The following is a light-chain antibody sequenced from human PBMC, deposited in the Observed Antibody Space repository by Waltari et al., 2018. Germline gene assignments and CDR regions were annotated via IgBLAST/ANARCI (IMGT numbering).Light chain of an antibody. V-gene: IGKV4-1*01. CDR3: QQYYSTPRT. CDR1: QSVLSSSNNKNY. CDR2: WSS. Sequence: DIVMTQSPDSLAVSLGERATIDCKSSQSVLSSSNNKNYLAWYQQKPRQPPKLLSSWSSTREAGVPDRFSGSGSGTDFTLTISSLQAEDVAVYYCQQYYSTPRTFGGGTKVEIK. J-gene: IGKJ4*01.